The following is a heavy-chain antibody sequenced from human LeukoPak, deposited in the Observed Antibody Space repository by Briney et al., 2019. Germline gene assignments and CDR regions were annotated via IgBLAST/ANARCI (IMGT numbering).Heavy chain of an antibody. V-gene: IGHV3-33*01. CDR3: ARDSHYYSSDYYPFDY. CDR2: IWYDGSNK. D-gene: IGHD3-22*01. J-gene: IGHJ4*02. Sequence: PGGSLRLSCAASGFTFSSYGMHWVRQAPGEGLEWVAVIWYDGSNKYYADSVKGRFTISRDNSKNTLYLQMNSLRPEDTAVFFCARDSHYYSSDYYPFDYWGQGTLVTVSS. CDR1: GFTFSSYG.